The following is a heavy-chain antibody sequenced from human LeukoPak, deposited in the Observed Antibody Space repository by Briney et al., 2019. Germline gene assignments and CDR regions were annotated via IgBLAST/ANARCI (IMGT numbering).Heavy chain of an antibody. V-gene: IGHV3-21*01. CDR2: ISSSSSYI. D-gene: IGHD4-17*01. Sequence: GGSLRLSCTASGFTFGDYAMSWFRQAPGKGLEWVSSISSSSSYIYYADSVRGRFTISRDNAKNSLYLQMNSLRAEDTAVYYCARVDGDAPGIFDYWGQGTLVTVSS. J-gene: IGHJ4*02. CDR3: ARVDGDAPGIFDY. CDR1: GFTFGDYA.